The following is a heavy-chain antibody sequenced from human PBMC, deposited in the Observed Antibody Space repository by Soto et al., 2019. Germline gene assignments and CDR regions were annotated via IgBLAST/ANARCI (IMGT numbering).Heavy chain of an antibody. CDR1: GFTFSSYA. CDR3: CDSSGYYSALGYFVY. J-gene: IGHJ4*02. V-gene: IGHV3-30-3*01. CDR2: ISYDGSNK. Sequence: GGSLRLSCAASGFTFSSYAMHWVRQAPGKGLEWVAVISYDGSNKYYADSVKGRFTISRDNSKNTLYLQMNSLRAEDTAVYYCCDSSGYYSALGYFVYWGQGTLVTVSS. D-gene: IGHD3-22*01.